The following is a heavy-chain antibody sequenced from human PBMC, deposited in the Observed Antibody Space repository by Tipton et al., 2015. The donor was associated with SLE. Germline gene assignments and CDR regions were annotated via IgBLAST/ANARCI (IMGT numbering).Heavy chain of an antibody. CDR1: GGSIGSSSYY. D-gene: IGHD4-17*01. Sequence: TLSLTCTVSGGSIGSSSYYWGWVRQPPGKGLEWIGEIDHSGSTHSNPSLKSRVSMSVDKSKNQFSLKLSSVTVADTAVYYCAKDYNYDNADYNWGQGALVTVSS. CDR3: AKDYNYDNADYN. CDR2: IDHSGST. J-gene: IGHJ4*02. V-gene: IGHV4-39*07.